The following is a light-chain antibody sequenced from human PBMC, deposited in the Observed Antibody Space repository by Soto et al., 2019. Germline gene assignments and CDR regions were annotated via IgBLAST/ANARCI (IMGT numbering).Light chain of an antibody. Sequence: DIQMTQSPSSLSSSVGDRFTIACRASQTISNYLHWYQQKPGKAPKLLIYFASTLGSGVPSRFSGSGSGTDFILTINTLQADDFATYYCLHTYSFPRTFGQGTKVDIK. V-gene: IGKV1-39*01. CDR1: QTISNY. J-gene: IGKJ1*01. CDR2: FAS. CDR3: LHTYSFPRT.